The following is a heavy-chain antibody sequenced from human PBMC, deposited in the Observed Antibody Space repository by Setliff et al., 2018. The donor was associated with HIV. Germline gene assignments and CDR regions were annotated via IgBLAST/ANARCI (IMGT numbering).Heavy chain of an antibody. V-gene: IGHV3-66*02. J-gene: IGHJ6*03. D-gene: IGHD5-18*01. CDR2: IYSGGST. CDR3: ARDQWGYSYGYYYYYYMDV. Sequence: GGSLRLSCAASGFTVSSNYMSWVRQAPGKGLEWVSVIYSGGSTYYADPVKGRFTISRDNSKNTLYLQMNSLRAEDTAVYYCARDQWGYSYGYYYYYYMDVWGKGTTVTVSS. CDR1: GFTVSSNY.